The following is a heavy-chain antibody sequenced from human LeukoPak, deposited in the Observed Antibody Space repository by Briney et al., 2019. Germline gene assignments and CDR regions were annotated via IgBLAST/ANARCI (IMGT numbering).Heavy chain of an antibody. CDR1: GFTVSSNY. V-gene: IGHV3-11*04. J-gene: IGHJ3*02. CDR3: ARAFDI. Sequence: PGGSLRLSCAASGFTVSSNYMSWVRQAPGKGLEWVSYITNSGSTIYYADSVKGRFTISRDNAKNSLYLQMNSLRAEDTAVYYCARAFDIWGQGTMVTVSS. CDR2: ITNSGSTI.